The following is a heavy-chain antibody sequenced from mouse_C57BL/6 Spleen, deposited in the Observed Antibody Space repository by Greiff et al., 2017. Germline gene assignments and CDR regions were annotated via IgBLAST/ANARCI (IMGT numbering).Heavy chain of an antibody. CDR2: IHPNSGST. D-gene: IGHD1-1*01. CDR3: ARSDTTVVDYFDD. V-gene: IGHV1-64*01. Sequence: QVQLKQPGAELVKPGASVKLSCKASGYTFTSYWMHWVKQRPGQGLEWIGMIHPNSGSTNYNEKFKSKATLTVDKSSSTAYMQLSSLTSEDAAVYYCARSDTTVVDYFDDWGQGTTLTVSS. J-gene: IGHJ2*01. CDR1: GYTFTSYW.